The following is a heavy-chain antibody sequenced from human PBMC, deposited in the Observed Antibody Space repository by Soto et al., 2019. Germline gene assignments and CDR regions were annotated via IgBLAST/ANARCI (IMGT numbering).Heavy chain of an antibody. Sequence: GESLKISGQGSGYSFTSNWGGWVRQRPGHGVEWRGMIYAGDTDSRYSPSFKGYVTISADKSISTAYLQWSTLKDSDTALYYCARQDSGYDSVRYWGQGTLVTVSS. J-gene: IGHJ4*02. V-gene: IGHV5-51*01. CDR2: IYAGDTDS. CDR3: ARQDSGYDSVRY. CDR1: GYSFTSNW. D-gene: IGHD5-12*01.